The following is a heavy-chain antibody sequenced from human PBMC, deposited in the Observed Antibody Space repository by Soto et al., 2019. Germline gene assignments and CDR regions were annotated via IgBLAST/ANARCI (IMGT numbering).Heavy chain of an antibody. Sequence: QVLLRESGPGLVKPSETLSLTCTVSGGSISTYYWSWIRQPPGRRLEWIGNIYYSGRTSYNPSLKSRVTMSVDTSKNQFSLRLSSVTAADTAVYYCARGAISPGWFDPWGQGTLVTVSS. CDR2: IYYSGRT. V-gene: IGHV4-59*01. D-gene: IGHD2-2*02. J-gene: IGHJ5*02. CDR3: ARGAISPGWFDP. CDR1: GGSISTYY.